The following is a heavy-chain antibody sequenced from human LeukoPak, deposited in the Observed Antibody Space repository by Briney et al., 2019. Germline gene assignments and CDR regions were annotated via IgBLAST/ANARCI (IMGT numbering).Heavy chain of an antibody. V-gene: IGHV4-30-2*01. CDR2: IYQSGST. CDR3: ARVVAATFDY. D-gene: IGHD2-15*01. CDR1: GGSISSGGYS. Sequence: SETLSLTCAVSGGSISSGGYSWSWIRQPPGKGLEWIGYIYQSGSTYYNPSLKSRVTISVDRSKNQFSLKLSSVTAADTAMYYCARVVAATFDYWGQGNLVTVSS. J-gene: IGHJ4*02.